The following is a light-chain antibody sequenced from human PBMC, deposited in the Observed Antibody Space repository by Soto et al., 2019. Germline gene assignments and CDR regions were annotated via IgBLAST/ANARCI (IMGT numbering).Light chain of an antibody. CDR1: QSISNW. CDR3: QQYNSYSWT. J-gene: IGKJ1*01. V-gene: IGKV1-5*03. Sequence: DIQMTQSPSTLSASVGDRVTITCRASQSISNWLAWYQQRPGKAPKLLIYKASNLESGVPSRFSGSGSGTEFTLTISSLQPDDFATYYCQQYNSYSWTFAQGPKVDI. CDR2: KAS.